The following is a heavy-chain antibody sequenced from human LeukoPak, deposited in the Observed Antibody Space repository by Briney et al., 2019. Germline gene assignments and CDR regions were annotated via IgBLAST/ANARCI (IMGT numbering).Heavy chain of an antibody. D-gene: IGHD3-16*01. CDR1: GGSISNF. CDR3: ARHFALGAFDI. J-gene: IGHJ3*02. Sequence: SETLSLTCTVFGGSISNFWGWIRQPPAKGLEWIGGILYTGNNYYNASLPSPVTMSVDTSKNQFSPNLSSMTASDSAMYYCARHFALGAFDIWGQGTMVSVSS. CDR2: ILYTGNN. V-gene: IGHV4-39*01.